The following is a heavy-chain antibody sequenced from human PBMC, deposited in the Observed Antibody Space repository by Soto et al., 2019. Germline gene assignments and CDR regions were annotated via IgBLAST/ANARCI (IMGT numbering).Heavy chain of an antibody. V-gene: IGHV1-69*13. CDR2: IIPIFGTA. CDR3: ARVKYGKDDSGYYYGMDV. D-gene: IGHD3-22*01. J-gene: IGHJ6*02. CDR1: GGTFSSYA. Sequence: SVKVSCKASGGTFSSYAISWVRQAPGQGLEWMGGIIPIFGTANYAQKFQGRVTITADESTSTAYMELSSLRSEDTAVYYCARVKYGKDDSGYYYGMDVWGQGTTVTVSS.